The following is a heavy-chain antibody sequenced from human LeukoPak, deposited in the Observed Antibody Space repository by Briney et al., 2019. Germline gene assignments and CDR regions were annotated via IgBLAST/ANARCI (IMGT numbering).Heavy chain of an antibody. CDR2: ISSSGSTV. CDR1: GFTFSSYE. J-gene: IGHJ4*02. V-gene: IGHV3-48*03. CDR3: ARLGVRTVDY. Sequence: PGGSLRLSCAASGFTFSSYEMNWVRQAPGQGLEWVAYISSSGSTVYYADSVKGRFTISRDNAKNSLYLQMNSLRAEDTAVYYCARLGVRTVDYWGQGTLVTVSS.